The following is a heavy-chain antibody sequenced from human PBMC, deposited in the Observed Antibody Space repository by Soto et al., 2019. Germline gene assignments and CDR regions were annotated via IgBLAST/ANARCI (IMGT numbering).Heavy chain of an antibody. J-gene: IGHJ4*02. CDR1: GFTFSSYG. V-gene: IGHV3-33*01. CDR3: ATPVPY. CDR2: IWYDGSNK. Sequence: QVQLVESGGGVVQPGRSLRLSCAASGFTFSSYGMHWVRQAPGKGLEWVAVIWYDGSNKFYADSVKGRFTISRDNSKNTVSLQMNSLRDEDSAAYYCATPVPYCGQGTLVTVSS.